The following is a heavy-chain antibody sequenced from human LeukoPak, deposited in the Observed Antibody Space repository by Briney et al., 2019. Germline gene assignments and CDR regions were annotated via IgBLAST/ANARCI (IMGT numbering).Heavy chain of an antibody. CDR2: INTNTGNP. D-gene: IGHD3-9*01. CDR3: ARDAASLYDILTGYYLYYFDY. CDR1: GYTFTSYA. J-gene: IGHJ4*02. Sequence: ASVKVSCKASGYTFTSYAMNWVRQAPGQGLEWMGWINTNTGNPTYAQGFTGRFVFSLDTSVSTAYLQISSLKAEDTAVYYCARDAASLYDILTGYYLYYFDYWGQGTLVTVSS. V-gene: IGHV7-4-1*02.